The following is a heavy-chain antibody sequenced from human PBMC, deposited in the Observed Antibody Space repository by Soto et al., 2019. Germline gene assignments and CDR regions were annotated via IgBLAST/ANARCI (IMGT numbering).Heavy chain of an antibody. CDR2: IDWDDDK. D-gene: IGHD6-6*01. Sequence: TTLVNPTQTLTLTCTFSGFSLSTSGVRVTLIRQPPGKALEWLARIDWDDDKLYSASLKTRLAISKDTSKNQVVLTMTNMDPLDRATSYCARIRAASSSIWFDPWGQGILVTVSS. CDR1: GFSLSTSGVR. CDR3: ARIRAASSSIWFDP. J-gene: IGHJ5*02. V-gene: IGHV2-70*04.